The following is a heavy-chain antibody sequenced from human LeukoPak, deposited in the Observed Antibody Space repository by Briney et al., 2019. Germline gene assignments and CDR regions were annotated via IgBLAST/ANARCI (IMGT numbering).Heavy chain of an antibody. CDR3: NTVGYSGYAWNY. V-gene: IGHV3-15*04. Sequence: GGSVRLSCVASGFTFSNAWMRWVRQGPGKGLEWGGSIESKTHGGTTDYAAPVKGRFTISRDDSKNTVYLQMNSLKIEDTAVYCCNTVGYSGYAWNYWGQGPLLTVSS. CDR2: IESKTHGGTT. J-gene: IGHJ4*02. CDR1: GFTFSNAW. D-gene: IGHD5-12*01.